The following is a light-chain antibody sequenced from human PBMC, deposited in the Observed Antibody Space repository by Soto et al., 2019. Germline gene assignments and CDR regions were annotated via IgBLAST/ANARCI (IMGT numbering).Light chain of an antibody. CDR1: QEISNH. V-gene: IGKV1-16*02. J-gene: IGKJ4*01. Sequence: DIQMTQSPSSLFASVGDRVTITCRASQEISNHLAWFQQKPGKPPKSLIYDASSLQSGVPSKFSGSGSGTDFTLTISSLQPEDFATYYCQQYHNYPVTFGGGTKVEIK. CDR3: QQYHNYPVT. CDR2: DAS.